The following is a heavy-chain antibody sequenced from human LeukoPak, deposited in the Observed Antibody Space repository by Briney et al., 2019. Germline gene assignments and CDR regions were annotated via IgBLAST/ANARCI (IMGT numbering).Heavy chain of an antibody. CDR3: AKDLSGGDYGGNSGYFDY. CDR1: GFTFSSYW. V-gene: IGHV3-23*01. Sequence: PGGSLRLSCAASGFTFSSYWMSWVRQAPGKGLEWVSAISGSGGSTYYADSVKGRFTISRDNSKNTLYLQMNSLRAEDTAVYYCAKDLSGGDYGGNSGYFDYWGQGTLVTVSS. J-gene: IGHJ4*02. D-gene: IGHD4-23*01. CDR2: ISGSGGST.